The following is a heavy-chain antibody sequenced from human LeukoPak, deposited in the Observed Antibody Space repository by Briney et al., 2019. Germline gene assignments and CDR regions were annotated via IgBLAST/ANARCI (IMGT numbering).Heavy chain of an antibody. CDR1: GFTFSTYT. J-gene: IGHJ4*02. V-gene: IGHV3-23*01. Sequence: GGSLRLSCAASGFTFSTYTMSWVRQAPGKGLEWVSSISGSGSSIYYADSVKGRFTISRDNSKNTPYLQINSLRAEDTAMYYCAKDRRRWGTGFDYWGQGTLVTVSS. CDR3: AKDRRRWGTGFDY. D-gene: IGHD3-16*01. CDR2: ISGSGSSI.